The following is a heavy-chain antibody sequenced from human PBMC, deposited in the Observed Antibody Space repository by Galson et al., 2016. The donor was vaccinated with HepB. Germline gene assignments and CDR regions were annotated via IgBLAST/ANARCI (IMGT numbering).Heavy chain of an antibody. V-gene: IGHV2-70*17. CDR3: ARMRTSALGFYFDY. CDR1: GFSLRTSEMS. D-gene: IGHD3-16*01. Sequence: PALVKPTQTLALTCTFSGFSLRTSEMSVSWVRQPPGKALEWLARIDWDDYKVYSTSLKTRLSISKDTSKNLVVLTMTKVDPVDTATYYCARMRTSALGFYFDYWGQGTLVTVSS. J-gene: IGHJ4*02. CDR2: IDWDDYK.